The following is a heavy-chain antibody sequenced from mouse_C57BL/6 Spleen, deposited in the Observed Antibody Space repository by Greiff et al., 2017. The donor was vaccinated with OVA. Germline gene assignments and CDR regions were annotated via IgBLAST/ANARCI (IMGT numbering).Heavy chain of an antibody. CDR3: VRHYDY. CDR1: GFSFNTYA. J-gene: IGHJ2*01. CDR2: IRSKSNNYAT. V-gene: IGHV10-1*01. Sequence: EVQGVESGGGLVQPKGSLKLSCAASGFSFNTYAMNWVRQAPGKGLEWVARIRSKSNNYATYYADSVKDRFTISRDDSDSMLYLQMNNMKTGDTAIYYCVRHYDYWGQGTTLTVSS.